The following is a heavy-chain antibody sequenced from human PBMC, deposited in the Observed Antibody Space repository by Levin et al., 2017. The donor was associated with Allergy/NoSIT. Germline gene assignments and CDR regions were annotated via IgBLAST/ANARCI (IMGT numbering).Heavy chain of an antibody. J-gene: IGHJ4*02. CDR2: ISGSGGST. Sequence: GGSLRLSCAASGFTFSSYAMSWVRQAPGKGLEWVSAISGSGGSTYYADSVKGRFTISRDNSKNTLYLQMNSLRAEDTAVYYCAKAAVVDSSWPKGPRYFDYWGQGTLVTVSS. V-gene: IGHV3-23*01. CDR3: AKAAVVDSSWPKGPRYFDY. CDR1: GFTFSSYA. D-gene: IGHD6-13*01.